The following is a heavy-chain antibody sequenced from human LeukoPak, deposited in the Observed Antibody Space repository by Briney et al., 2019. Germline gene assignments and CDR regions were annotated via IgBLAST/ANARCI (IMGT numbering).Heavy chain of an antibody. CDR3: ARALPAVAGGYGMDV. V-gene: IGHV3-53*01. CDR1: GFTVSSNY. D-gene: IGHD6-19*01. Sequence: GGSLRLSCAASGFTVSSNYMSWVRQAPGKGLEWGSVIYSGGSTYYADSVKGRFTISRDNSKNTLYLQMNSLRAEDTAVYYCARALPAVAGGYGMDVWGQGTTVTVSS. J-gene: IGHJ6*02. CDR2: IYSGGST.